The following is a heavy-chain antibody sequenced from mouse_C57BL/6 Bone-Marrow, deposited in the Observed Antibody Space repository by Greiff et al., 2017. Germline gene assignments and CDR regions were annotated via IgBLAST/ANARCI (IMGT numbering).Heavy chain of an antibody. V-gene: IGHV1-52*01. Sequence: VQLQQPGAELVRPGSSVTLSCKASGYTFPSYWMHWVKQRPLQGLAWIGNIDPSDSDTHSNQKFKDKATLTVYKSSSTAYKQLSRRTSEDSAVYYCARGAMDYWGQGTSVTVSS. CDR1: GYTFPSYW. CDR2: IDPSDSDT. J-gene: IGHJ4*01. CDR3: ARGAMDY.